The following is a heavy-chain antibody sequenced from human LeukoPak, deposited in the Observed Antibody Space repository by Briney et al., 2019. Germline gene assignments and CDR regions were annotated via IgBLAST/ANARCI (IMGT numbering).Heavy chain of an antibody. CDR1: GFSFSSHG. Sequence: PGRSLRLSCAASGFSFSSHGMHWVRQAPGKGLEWVAIIWDDGSQQYYADSVKGRFTISRDNSKNALYLQMNSLRAEDTAVYYCATARNNYDRSGFSALDYWGQGTLVTVSS. D-gene: IGHD3-22*01. J-gene: IGHJ4*02. CDR3: ATARNNYDRSGFSALDY. CDR2: IWDDGSQQ. V-gene: IGHV3-33*01.